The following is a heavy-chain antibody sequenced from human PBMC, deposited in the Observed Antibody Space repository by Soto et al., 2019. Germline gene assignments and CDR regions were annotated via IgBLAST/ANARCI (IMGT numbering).Heavy chain of an antibody. V-gene: IGHV3-30*18. CDR3: AKVRWYYGSGPLGT. J-gene: IGHJ5*02. CDR2: ISNDGSNK. CDR1: GFTFSSYG. D-gene: IGHD3-10*01. Sequence: QVQLVESGGGVVQPGRSLRLSCAASGFTFSSYGTHWVRQAPGKGLEWVAVISNDGSNKYYADSVKGRFTISRDNSKNTLYLQMNSLRAEDTAVYYCAKVRWYYGSGPLGTWGQGTLVTVSS.